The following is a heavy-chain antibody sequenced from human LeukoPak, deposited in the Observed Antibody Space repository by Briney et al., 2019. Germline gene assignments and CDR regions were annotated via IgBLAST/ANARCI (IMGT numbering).Heavy chain of an antibody. D-gene: IGHD6-19*01. Sequence: ASVKVSCKASGYTFTGYYMHWVRQAPGQGREWMGWINPNSGGTNYAQKFQGRVTMTRDTSISTAYMELSRLRSDDTAVYYCARDRYHRYSSGWYAGPYYMDVWGKGTTVTISS. CDR3: ARDRYHRYSSGWYAGPYYMDV. J-gene: IGHJ6*03. CDR2: INPNSGGT. V-gene: IGHV1-2*02. CDR1: GYTFTGYY.